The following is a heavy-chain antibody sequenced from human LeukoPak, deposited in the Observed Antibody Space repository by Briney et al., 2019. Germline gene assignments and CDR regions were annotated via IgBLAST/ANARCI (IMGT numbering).Heavy chain of an antibody. CDR1: GYTLTELS. Sequence: ASVKVSCKVSGYTLTELSMHWVRQATGQGLEWMGWVNPNSGGTNYAQKFQGRVTMTRDTSISTAYMELSRLRSDDTAVYYCARDLGITIFGVVINYFDYWGQGTLVTVSS. CDR3: ARDLGITIFGVVINYFDY. J-gene: IGHJ4*02. D-gene: IGHD3-3*01. CDR2: VNPNSGGT. V-gene: IGHV1-2*02.